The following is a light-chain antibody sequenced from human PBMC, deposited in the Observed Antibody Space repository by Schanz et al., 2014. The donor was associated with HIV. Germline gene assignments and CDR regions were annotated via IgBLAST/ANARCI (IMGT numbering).Light chain of an antibody. CDR2: RAS. Sequence: IQMTQSPSTLSASVGDRVTITCRASQSISSWLAWYQQKPGKAPKLLIYRASSLESGVPSRFSGSGSGTEFTLTISSLQPDDFATYYCQHYYSYPWTFGQGTELEIK. CDR1: QSISSW. J-gene: IGKJ2*02. CDR3: QHYYSYPWT. V-gene: IGKV1-5*03.